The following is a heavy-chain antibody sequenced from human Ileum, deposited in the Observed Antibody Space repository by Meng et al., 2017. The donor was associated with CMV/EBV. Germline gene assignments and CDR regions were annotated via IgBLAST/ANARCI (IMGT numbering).Heavy chain of an antibody. D-gene: IGHD3-3*01. CDR2: IKSKADGGAT. CDR1: GFTFSDAW. V-gene: IGHV3-15*07. CDR3: YNDFWSGWGGY. J-gene: IGHJ4*02. Sequence: ASGFTFSDAWMNWVRQAPGKGLEWVGRIKSKADGGATDYAAPVKGRFTILRDDSKNTLYLQMNSLKMEDTAVYYCYNDFWSGWGGYWGQGTLVTVSS.